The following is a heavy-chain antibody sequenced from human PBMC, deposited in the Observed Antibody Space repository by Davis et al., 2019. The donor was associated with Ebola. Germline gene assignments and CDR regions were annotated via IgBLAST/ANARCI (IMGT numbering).Heavy chain of an antibody. CDR1: GGSISSGDYY. CDR2: IYYSGST. CDR3: ARGPTYGTFFDY. Sequence: PSETLSLTCTVSGGSISSGDYYWSWIRQPPGKGLEWIGYIYYSGSTYYNPSLKSRVTISVDRSKNQFSLKLSSVTAADTAVYYCARGPTYGTFFDYWGQGTLVTVSS. D-gene: IGHD1-14*01. V-gene: IGHV4-30-4*01. J-gene: IGHJ4*02.